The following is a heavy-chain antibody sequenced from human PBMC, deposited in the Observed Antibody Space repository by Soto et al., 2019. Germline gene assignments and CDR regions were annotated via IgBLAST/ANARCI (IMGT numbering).Heavy chain of an antibody. CDR2: IIPILGIA. V-gene: IGHV1-69*02. CDR3: PRVVVVGSTYYFDY. CDR1: GGTFSSYT. J-gene: IGHJ4*02. Sequence: QVQLVQSGAEVKKPGSSVKVSCKASGGTFSSYTISWVRQAPGQGLEWMGRIIPILGIANYAQKFQGRVTITADKSTSTSYMELSSLRSEDTDVYYCPRVVVVGSTYYFDYWGQGTLVTVSS. D-gene: IGHD1-26*01.